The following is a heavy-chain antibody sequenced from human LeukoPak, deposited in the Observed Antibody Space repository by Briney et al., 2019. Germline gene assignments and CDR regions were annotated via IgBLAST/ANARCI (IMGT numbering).Heavy chain of an antibody. D-gene: IGHD3-22*01. CDR2: IYYSGTT. CDR3: ARDCGDNSGCPFDY. CDR1: GGAISSGDYY. V-gene: IGHV4-30-4*08. J-gene: IGHJ4*02. Sequence: PSETLSLTCTVYGGAISSGDYYWSWLRQPPGKGLEWIGYIYYSGTTYYNPSLKARVTISVDTSKNQFSLKLSSVTAADTAVYYCARDCGDNSGCPFDYWGQGTLVTVSS.